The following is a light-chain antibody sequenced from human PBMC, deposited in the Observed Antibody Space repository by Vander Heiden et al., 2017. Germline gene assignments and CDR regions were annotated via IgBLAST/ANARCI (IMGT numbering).Light chain of an antibody. V-gene: IGKV2-28*01. CDR3: MQALQTPYT. CDR1: PSPLPSNGYNY. J-gene: IGKJ2*01. Sequence: IVMTQSLLSLPVTPVDSASIFCRSSPSPLPSNGYNYLDWYLQTPGQSPQLLIYLGSNRASGVPDRFSGSGSGTDFTLKISRVEAEDVGVYYCMQALQTPYTFGQGTKLEIK. CDR2: LGS.